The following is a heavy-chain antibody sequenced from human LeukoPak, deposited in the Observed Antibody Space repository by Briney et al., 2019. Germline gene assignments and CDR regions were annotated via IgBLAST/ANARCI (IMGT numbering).Heavy chain of an antibody. Sequence: PSETLSLTCTVSGGSISSYYWSWIRQPPGKGLEWIGYIYYSGRTNYNPSLKSRVTISVDTSKNQFSLKLSSVTAADTAVYYCARARAIFPYCGGGSCYGGLDYWGQGTLVTVSS. CDR1: GGSISSYY. D-gene: IGHD2-15*01. J-gene: IGHJ4*02. V-gene: IGHV4-59*01. CDR3: ARARAIFPYCGGGSCYGGLDY. CDR2: IYYSGRT.